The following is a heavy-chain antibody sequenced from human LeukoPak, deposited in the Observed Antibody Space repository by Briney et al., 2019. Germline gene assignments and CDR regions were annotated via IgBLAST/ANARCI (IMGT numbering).Heavy chain of an antibody. J-gene: IGHJ6*02. V-gene: IGHV4-34*01. CDR2: INHSGST. D-gene: IGHD2-2*01. Sequence: SETLSLTCAVYGGSFSGYYWSWIRQPPGKGLEWIGEINHSGSTNYNPSLKSRVIISVDTSKNQFSLKLSSVTAADTAVYYCARENDVTGNALDVWGQGTTVTVSS. CDR1: GGSFSGYY. CDR3: ARENDVTGNALDV.